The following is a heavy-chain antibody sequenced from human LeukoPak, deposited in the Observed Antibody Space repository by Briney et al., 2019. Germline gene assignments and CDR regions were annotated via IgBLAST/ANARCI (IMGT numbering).Heavy chain of an antibody. CDR1: GGSFSGYY. V-gene: IGHV4-34*01. CDR2: INHSGST. J-gene: IGHJ5*02. D-gene: IGHD3-10*01. Sequence: PSGTLSLTCAVYGGSFSGYYWSWIRQPPGKGLEWIGEINHSGSTNYNPSLKSRVTISVDTSKNQFSLKLSSVTAADTAVYYCARGPAVPRRSPIWFRDFWGNWFDPWGQGTLVTVSS. CDR3: ARGPAVPRRSPIWFRDFWGNWFDP.